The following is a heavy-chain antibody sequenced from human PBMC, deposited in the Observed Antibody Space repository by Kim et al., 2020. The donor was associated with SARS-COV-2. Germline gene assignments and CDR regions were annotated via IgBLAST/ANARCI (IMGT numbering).Heavy chain of an antibody. CDR1: GGTFNTYA. CDR3: AREGSSSLSVDYFYGMDV. D-gene: IGHD2-2*01. V-gene: IGHV1-69*13. Sequence: SVKVSCKASGGTFNTYAISWVRQAPGQGLEWMGGIIPIFGTASYAQKFQGRVTITAHESTTTAYMELSSLRSEDTAVYYCAREGSSSLSVDYFYGMDVWGQGPTVTVSS. CDR2: IIPIFGTA. J-gene: IGHJ6*02.